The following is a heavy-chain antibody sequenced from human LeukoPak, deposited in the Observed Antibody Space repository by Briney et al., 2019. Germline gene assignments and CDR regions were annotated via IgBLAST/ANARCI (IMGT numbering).Heavy chain of an antibody. CDR3: ARDVSSSSFEQNWFDP. Sequence: GASVKVSCKASGYTFTGYYMHWVRQAPGQGLEWMGWINPNSGGTNYAQKFQGRVTMTRDTSISTAYMELSRLRSDDTAVYHCARDVSSSSFEQNWFDPWGQGTLVTVSS. V-gene: IGHV1-2*02. CDR1: GYTFTGYY. CDR2: INPNSGGT. D-gene: IGHD6-6*01. J-gene: IGHJ5*02.